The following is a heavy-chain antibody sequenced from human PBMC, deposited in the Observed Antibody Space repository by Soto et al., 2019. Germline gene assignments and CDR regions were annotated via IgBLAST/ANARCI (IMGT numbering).Heavy chain of an antibody. V-gene: IGHV3-23*01. CDR1: GFSFSSYA. Sequence: GGSLRLSCAASGFSFSSYAMSWVRQAPGKGLEWVSALRDSGASPYYLDSVKGRFTISRDNSENTLYLQMNSLRAEDTALYYCAKMTYSSYGRNYGMDVCRPGTTVTVSS. CDR3: AKMTYSSYGRNYGMDV. J-gene: IGHJ6*02. D-gene: IGHD6-19*01. CDR2: LRDSGASP.